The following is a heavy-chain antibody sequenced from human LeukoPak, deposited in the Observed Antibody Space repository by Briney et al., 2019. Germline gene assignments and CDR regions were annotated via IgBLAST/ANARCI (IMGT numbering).Heavy chain of an antibody. CDR3: XXXXXYXGSRNYGVPNWFDP. CDR2: IYYSGST. J-gene: IGHJ5*02. CDR1: GGSISSGSYY. Sequence: SETLSLTCSVSGGSISSGSYYWGWIRQPPGKGLEWIGSIYYSGSTYYNPSLKSRVTISVDTSKNQFSLKLNSVTAADTAVYXXXXXXXYXGSRNYGVPNWFDPWGQGTLVTVSS. D-gene: IGHD3-10*01. V-gene: IGHV4-39*01.